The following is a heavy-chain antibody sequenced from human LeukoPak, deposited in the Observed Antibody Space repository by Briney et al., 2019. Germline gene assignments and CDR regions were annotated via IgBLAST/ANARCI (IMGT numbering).Heavy chain of an antibody. CDR1: GFIFSTYE. V-gene: IGHV3-48*03. Sequence: PGGSLRLSCAASGFIFSTYEMNWVRQAPGKGLEWVSYISSSGSTIYYADSVKGRFTISRDNAKNSLYLQMNSLRAEDTAVYYCARDGDCGGACGNGFDIWGQGTMVTVSS. CDR2: ISSSGSTI. D-gene: IGHD2-21*02. J-gene: IGHJ3*02. CDR3: ARDGDCGGACGNGFDI.